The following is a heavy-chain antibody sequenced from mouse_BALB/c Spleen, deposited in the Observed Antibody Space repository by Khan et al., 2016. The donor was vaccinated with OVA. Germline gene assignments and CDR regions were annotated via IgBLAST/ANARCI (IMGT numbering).Heavy chain of an antibody. V-gene: IGHV1-4*01. CDR3: GRDGAYHRNDGWFAY. CDR1: GYTFTSYT. CDR2: TNPSNGYT. Sequence: QVQLKESGAELARPGASVKMSCKASGYTFTSYTIHWIKERPGQGLEWIGYTNPSNGYTNYNQKFKDKATLTTDKSSTTAYLQLSSLTSDDSSVYNCGRDGAYHRNDGWFAYWGQGTLVTVSA. J-gene: IGHJ3*01. D-gene: IGHD2-14*01.